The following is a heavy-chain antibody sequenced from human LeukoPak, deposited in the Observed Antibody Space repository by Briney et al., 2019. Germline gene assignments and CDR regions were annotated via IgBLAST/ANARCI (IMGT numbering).Heavy chain of an antibody. Sequence: SETLSLTCAVSGDSISSSNWWNWVRQPPGKGLEWIGEIYHSGNTNYNPSLKNRVTISVDTSKSQFSLKLNSVTAADTAVYFCARLKHISGFGVLKDVYYYYGMDVWGQGTTVTVSS. J-gene: IGHJ6*02. CDR1: GDSISSSNW. CDR3: ARLKHISGFGVLKDVYYYYGMDV. V-gene: IGHV4-4*02. D-gene: IGHD3-3*01. CDR2: IYHSGNT.